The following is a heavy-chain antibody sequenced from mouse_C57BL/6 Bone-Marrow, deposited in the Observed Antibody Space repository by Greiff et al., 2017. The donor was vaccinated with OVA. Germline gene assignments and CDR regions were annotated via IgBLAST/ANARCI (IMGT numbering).Heavy chain of an antibody. V-gene: IGHV1-9*01. J-gene: IGHJ4*01. D-gene: IGHD2-5*01. CDR1: GYTFTGYW. CDR3: ARRDGLYYSNYLGYYYAMDY. Sequence: QVQLQQSGAELMKPGASVKLSCKATGYTFTGYWIEWVKQRPGHGLEWIGEILPGSGSTNYNEKFKGKATFTADTSSNTAYMQLSSLTTEDSAIYYCARRDGLYYSNYLGYYYAMDYWGQGTSVTVSS. CDR2: ILPGSGST.